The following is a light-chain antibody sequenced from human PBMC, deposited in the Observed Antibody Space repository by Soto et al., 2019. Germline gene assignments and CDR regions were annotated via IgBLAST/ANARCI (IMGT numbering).Light chain of an antibody. V-gene: IGKV3-20*01. CDR2: GAS. CDR3: QQYGSSRWT. Sequence: EIVLTQSPCTLSLSPGERATLSCRASQSVSSSYLAWYQQKPGQAPRLLIYGASSRATGIAARFSGSGSGTDFTLTISRLEPEDFAVYYCQQYGSSRWTFGHGTKVDIK. CDR1: QSVSSSY. J-gene: IGKJ1*01.